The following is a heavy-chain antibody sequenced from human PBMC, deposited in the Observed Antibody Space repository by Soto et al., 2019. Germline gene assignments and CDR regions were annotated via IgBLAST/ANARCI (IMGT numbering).Heavy chain of an antibody. CDR3: AEGGFTVVTPGWFDP. V-gene: IGHV1-69*06. J-gene: IGHJ5*02. Sequence: SVKVSCKASGGTFSSYAISWVRQAPGQGLEWMGGIIPIFGTANYAQKFQGRVTITADKSTSTAYMELSSLRSEDTAVYYCAEGGFTVVTPGWFDPWGQGTLVTVS. CDR1: GGTFSSYA. CDR2: IIPIFGTA. D-gene: IGHD2-21*02.